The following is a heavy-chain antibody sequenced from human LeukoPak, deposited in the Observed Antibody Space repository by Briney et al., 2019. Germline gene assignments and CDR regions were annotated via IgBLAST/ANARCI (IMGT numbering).Heavy chain of an antibody. Sequence: PGGSLRLSCAASGFTFSSYGMHWVRQAPGKGLEWVAVISYDGSNKYYADSVKGRFTISRDNSKNTLYLQMNSLRAEDTAVYYCARGGIAVAGTWVYYYGMDVWGQGTTVTVSS. D-gene: IGHD6-19*01. CDR1: GFTFSSYG. J-gene: IGHJ6*02. CDR3: ARGGIAVAGTWVYYYGMDV. CDR2: ISYDGSNK. V-gene: IGHV3-30*03.